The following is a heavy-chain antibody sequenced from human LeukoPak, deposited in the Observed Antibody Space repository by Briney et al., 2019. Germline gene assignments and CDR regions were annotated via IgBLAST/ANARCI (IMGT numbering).Heavy chain of an antibody. V-gene: IGHV3-23*01. CDR3: AKSGSNEPEENDY. D-gene: IGHD3-10*01. Sequence: PGGSLRLSCAASGFTLSSYAMSWVRQAPGKGLEWVSAISGSGGSTYYADSVKGRFTISRDNSKNTLYLQMNSLRAEDTAVYYCAKSGSNEPEENDYWGQGTLVTVSS. CDR1: GFTLSSYA. J-gene: IGHJ4*02. CDR2: ISGSGGST.